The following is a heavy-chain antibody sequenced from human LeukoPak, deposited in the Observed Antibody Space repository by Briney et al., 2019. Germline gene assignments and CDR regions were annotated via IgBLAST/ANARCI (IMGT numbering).Heavy chain of an antibody. J-gene: IGHJ4*02. Sequence: GESLKISCKGSGYSFTSYWIGWVRQLPGKGLEWMGIIYPGDSDTRYSPSFQGQVTISADKSISTAYLQWSSLKASDTAMYYCARSTPSLYGSGSAADYWGQGTLVTVSS. D-gene: IGHD3-10*01. CDR1: GYSFTSYW. CDR2: IYPGDSDT. V-gene: IGHV5-51*01. CDR3: ARSTPSLYGSGSAADY.